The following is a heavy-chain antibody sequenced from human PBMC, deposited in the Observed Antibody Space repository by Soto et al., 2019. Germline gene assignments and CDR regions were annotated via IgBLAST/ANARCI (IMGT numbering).Heavy chain of an antibody. V-gene: IGHV4-4*07. CDR2: IYTSGIT. J-gene: IGHJ4*02. CDR1: GGSFSSYY. D-gene: IGHD6-6*01. Sequence: PSETLSLTCTVSGGSFSSYYWSWIRQPAGKGLEWIGRIYTSGITNYNPSLKSRVTMSVDTSSXXXSLNMTSVTAADTAVYFWARELAEVARSLDFWGLGXLVTVYS. CDR3: ARELAEVARSLDF.